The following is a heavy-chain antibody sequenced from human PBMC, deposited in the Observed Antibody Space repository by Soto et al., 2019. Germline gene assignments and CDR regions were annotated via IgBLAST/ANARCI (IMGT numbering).Heavy chain of an antibody. CDR3: ARGRIVVVPAAMRYYFDY. V-gene: IGHV1-2*04. D-gene: IGHD2-2*01. J-gene: IGHJ4*02. Sequence: GASVKVSCKASGYTFTGYYMHWVRQAPGQGLEWMGWINPNSGGTNYAQKFQGWVTMTRDTSISTAYMELSRLRSDDTAVYYCARGRIVVVPAAMRYYFDYWGQGTLVTVSS. CDR2: INPNSGGT. CDR1: GYTFTGYY.